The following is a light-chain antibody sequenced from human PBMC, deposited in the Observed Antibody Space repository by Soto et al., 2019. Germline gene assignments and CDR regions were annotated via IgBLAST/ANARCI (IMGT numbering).Light chain of an antibody. CDR1: SSNIGRNT. J-gene: IGLJ2*01. V-gene: IGLV1-44*01. Sequence: QSVLTQPPSASGTPGQRVTISCSGSSSNIGRNTVNWYQQLPWTAPKLLIFSNNQPPSGVPDRFSGSKSGTSASLAISGLQSEDAADYYCATWDDSLDGVVFGGGTKLTGL. CDR3: ATWDDSLDGVV. CDR2: SNN.